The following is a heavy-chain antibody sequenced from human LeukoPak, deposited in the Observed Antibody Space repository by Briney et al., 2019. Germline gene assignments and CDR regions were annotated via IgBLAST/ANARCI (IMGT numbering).Heavy chain of an antibody. CDR1: GGSISSSSYF. D-gene: IGHD3-9*01. V-gene: IGHV4-39*01. J-gene: IGHJ4*02. Sequence: SETLSLTCTVSGGSISSSSYFWGWIRQPPGKGLEWIGSFYYSGSTYYNPSLKSRITITVDTSNNQFSLKLSSVTAADTAVYYCARHRYVDRLSPFFFCGQGTLFTVSS. CDR3: ARHRYVDRLSPFFF. CDR2: FYYSGST.